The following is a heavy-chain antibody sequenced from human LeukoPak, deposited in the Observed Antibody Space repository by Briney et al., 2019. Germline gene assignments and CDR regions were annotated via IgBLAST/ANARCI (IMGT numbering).Heavy chain of an antibody. CDR1: GYTFTGYY. V-gene: IGHV1-2*06. CDR2: INPNSGGT. CDR3: ASENRGIAVAGTLNP. J-gene: IGHJ5*02. Sequence: GASVKVSCKASGYTFTGYYMHWVRQAPGQGLEWMGRINPNSGGTNYAQKLQGRVTMTTDTSTSTAYMELRSLRSDDTAVYYCASENRGIAVAGTLNPWGQGTLVTVSS. D-gene: IGHD6-19*01.